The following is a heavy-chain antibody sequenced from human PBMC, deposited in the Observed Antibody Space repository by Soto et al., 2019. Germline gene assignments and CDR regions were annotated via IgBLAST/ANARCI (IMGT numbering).Heavy chain of an antibody. J-gene: IGHJ2*01. CDR3: AKSAIYGDFNWCFDL. Sequence: GGSLRLSCAASGFTFSTYGMSWVRQAPGKGLEWVSGSSASGGRTNYADSVKGRFSISRDNSKNTLYLQMNSLIAEDTAVYFCAKSAIYGDFNWCFDLWGRGTQVTVSS. CDR1: GFTFSTYG. D-gene: IGHD4-17*01. CDR2: SSASGGRT. V-gene: IGHV3-23*01.